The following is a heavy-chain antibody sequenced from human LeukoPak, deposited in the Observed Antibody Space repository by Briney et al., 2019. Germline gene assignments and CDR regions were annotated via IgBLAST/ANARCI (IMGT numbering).Heavy chain of an antibody. Sequence: GGSLRLSCAASGFTFDDYAMHWVRQATGKGLEWVSAIGTAGDTYYPGSVKGRFTISRENAKNSLYLQMNSLRAGDTAVYYCARWKAAIRHDYYYGMDVWGQGTTVTVSS. V-gene: IGHV3-13*01. CDR3: ARWKAAIRHDYYYGMDV. D-gene: IGHD2-21*02. CDR2: IGTAGDT. J-gene: IGHJ6*02. CDR1: GFTFDDYA.